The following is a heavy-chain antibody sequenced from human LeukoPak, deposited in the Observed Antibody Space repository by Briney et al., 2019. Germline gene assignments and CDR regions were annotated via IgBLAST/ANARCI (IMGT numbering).Heavy chain of an antibody. CDR3: ARGRIAEIVVVHSFHYGMDV. D-gene: IGHD3-22*01. Sequence: SETLSLTCDVSGGSFTDYFWTWIRQSPGKGLEWIGEINDYTGNTNYNPSLNSRVSISLEKSKNQFSLELRSVTAADTAVYYCARGRIAEIVVVHSFHYGMDVWGQGTTVTVSS. J-gene: IGHJ6*02. CDR2: INDYTGNT. CDR1: GGSFTDYF. V-gene: IGHV4-34*01.